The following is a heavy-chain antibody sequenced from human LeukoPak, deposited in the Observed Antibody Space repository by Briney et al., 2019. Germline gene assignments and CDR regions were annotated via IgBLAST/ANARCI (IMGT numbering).Heavy chain of an antibody. CDR1: GFTFSSYA. CDR2: ISGSGGST. V-gene: IGHV3-23*01. Sequence: PGGSLRLSCAASGFTFSSYAMSWVRQAPGKGLEWVSAISGSGGSTYYADSVKGRFTTSRDNSKNTLYLQMNSLRAEDTAVYYCAKVFAPVRGVIDWFDPWGQGTLVTVSS. J-gene: IGHJ5*02. D-gene: IGHD3-10*01. CDR3: AKVFAPVRGVIDWFDP.